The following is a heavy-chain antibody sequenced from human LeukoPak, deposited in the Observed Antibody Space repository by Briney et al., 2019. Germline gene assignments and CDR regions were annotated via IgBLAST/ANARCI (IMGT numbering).Heavy chain of an antibody. D-gene: IGHD2-15*01. CDR3: ARGRDIVVVVAATSWFDP. Sequence: PSETLSLTCTVSGGSISSYYWGWIRQPPGKGLEWIGSIYYSGSTYYNPSLKSRVTISVDTSKNQFSLKLSSVTATDTAVYYCARGRDIVVVVAATSWFDPWGQGTLVTVSS. V-gene: IGHV4-39*07. CDR2: IYYSGST. CDR1: GGSISSYY. J-gene: IGHJ5*02.